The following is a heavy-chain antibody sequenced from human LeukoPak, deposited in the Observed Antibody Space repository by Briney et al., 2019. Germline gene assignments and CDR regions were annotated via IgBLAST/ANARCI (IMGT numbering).Heavy chain of an antibody. CDR1: GFTLDDYA. J-gene: IGHJ6*03. V-gene: IGHV3-9*01. CDR2: ISWNSGSI. Sequence: GRSLRLSCAASGFTLDDYAMHWVRQAPGKGLEWVSGISWNSGSIGYADSVKGRFTISRDNAKNSLYLQMNRLRAEDTALYYCAKDIQNYYYMDVWGKGTTVTVSS. CDR3: AKDIQNYYYMDV.